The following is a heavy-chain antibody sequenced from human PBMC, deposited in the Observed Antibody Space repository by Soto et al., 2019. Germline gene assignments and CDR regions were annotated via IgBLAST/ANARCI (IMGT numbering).Heavy chain of an antibody. Sequence: EVQLVESGGGLVQPGGSLRLSCAASGFTFSSNWMHWVRQAPGKGLVWVSRIKSDGIRTSYVDSVKGRFTLSRDNAKKTLYLQMNSLRAEDTAVYYCARASYGETVDYWGQGTLVTVSS. CDR3: ARASYGETVDY. V-gene: IGHV3-74*01. CDR2: IKSDGIRT. J-gene: IGHJ4*02. D-gene: IGHD4-17*01. CDR1: GFTFSSNW.